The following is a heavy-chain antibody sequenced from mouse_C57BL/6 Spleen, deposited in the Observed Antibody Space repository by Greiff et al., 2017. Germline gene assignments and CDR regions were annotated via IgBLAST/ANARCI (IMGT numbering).Heavy chain of an antibody. D-gene: IGHD2-3*01. CDR2: ISSGSSTI. CDR1: GFTFSDYG. CDR3: ARDDGYPYYFDY. V-gene: IGHV5-17*01. Sequence: EVKLMESGGGLVKPGGSLKLSCAASGFTFSDYGMHWVRQAPEKGLEWVAYISSGSSTIYYADTVKGRFTISRDNATNTLFLQMTSLRSEDTAMYYCARDDGYPYYFDYWGQGTTLTVSS. J-gene: IGHJ2*01.